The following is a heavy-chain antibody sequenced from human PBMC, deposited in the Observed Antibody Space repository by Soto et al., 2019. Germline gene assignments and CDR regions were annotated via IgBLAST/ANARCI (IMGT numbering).Heavy chain of an antibody. CDR2: IIPIFGTT. D-gene: IGHD3-10*01. CDR1: GGTFSNDA. Sequence: QEQLVQAGAEVKKPGSSVRISCRASGGTFSNDAVSWVRQAPGQGLQWMGGIIPIFGTTHYAQKFQGRVTITADESTATAYMELRSVTSEDTAVYYCATGLRTGNYGMDVWGQGIAVTVSS. V-gene: IGHV1-69*01. CDR3: ATGLRTGNYGMDV. J-gene: IGHJ6*02.